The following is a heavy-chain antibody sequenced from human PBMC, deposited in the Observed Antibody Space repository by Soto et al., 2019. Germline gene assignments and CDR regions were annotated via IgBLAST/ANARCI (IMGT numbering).Heavy chain of an antibody. V-gene: IGHV4-59*12. CDR1: GGSISSSY. J-gene: IGHJ5*02. D-gene: IGHD3-10*01. CDR3: ARAFRYYYGSGTNNWFDP. Sequence: NPSETLSLTCTVSGGSISSSYWSWIRQPPGKGLEWIGYIYYSGSTNYNPSLKSRVTISVDTSKNQFSLKLSSVTAADTAVYYCARAFRYYYGSGTNNWFDPWGQGTLVTVSS. CDR2: IYYSGST.